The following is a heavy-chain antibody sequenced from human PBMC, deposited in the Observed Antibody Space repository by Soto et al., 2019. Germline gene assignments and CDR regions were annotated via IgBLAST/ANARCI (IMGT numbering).Heavy chain of an antibody. D-gene: IGHD3-9*01. Sequence: ASVKVSCKVSGYTLTELSMHCVRQAPGKGLEWMGGFDPEDGETIYAQKFQGRVTMTEDTSTDTAYMELSSLRSEDTAVYYCATVGDILTGKGGYYYYGMDVWGQGTTVTVSS. J-gene: IGHJ6*02. V-gene: IGHV1-24*01. CDR3: ATVGDILTGKGGYYYYGMDV. CDR1: GYTLTELS. CDR2: FDPEDGET.